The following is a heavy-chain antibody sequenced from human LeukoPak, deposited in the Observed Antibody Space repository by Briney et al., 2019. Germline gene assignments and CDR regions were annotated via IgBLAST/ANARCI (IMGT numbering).Heavy chain of an antibody. CDR3: AKSRSVATVTTCDF. V-gene: IGHV3-30*02. CDR1: GFTFSNYG. Sequence: GGSLRLSCAASGFTFSNYGFHWVRQAPGKGLEWVAYIRYDGSKNYHADSVKGRFTISRDNSKNTLYLQVNSLRAEDTAVYYCAKSRSVATVTTCDFWGQGTLVTVSS. D-gene: IGHD4-11*01. CDR2: IRYDGSKN. J-gene: IGHJ1*01.